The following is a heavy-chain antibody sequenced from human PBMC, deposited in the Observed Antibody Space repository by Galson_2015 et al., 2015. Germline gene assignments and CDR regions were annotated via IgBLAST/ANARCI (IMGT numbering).Heavy chain of an antibody. D-gene: IGHD5-12*01. J-gene: IGHJ4*02. CDR3: ARGSRRIATVATWGSIGY. V-gene: IGHV3-13*01. Sequence: SLRLSCAASGFTFSSYDMHWVRQATGKGLEWVSAIGTAGDTYYPGSVKGRFTISRENAKNSLYLQMNSLRAGDTAVYYCARGSRRIATVATWGSIGYWGQGTLVTVSS. CDR1: GFTFSSYD. CDR2: IGTAGDT.